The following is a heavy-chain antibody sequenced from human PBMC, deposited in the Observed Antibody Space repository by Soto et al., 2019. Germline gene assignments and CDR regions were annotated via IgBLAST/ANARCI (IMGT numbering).Heavy chain of an antibody. V-gene: IGHV3-23*01. D-gene: IGHD3-3*02. CDR2: ISASGETT. J-gene: IGHJ4*02. Sequence: EVQLLESGGNLVQPGGSLRLSCAGSGFTFTTSAMTWVRQAPGKGLEWVSCISASGETTYYADPAKRRFSISTDNSKNTLYLQMNGLRVEDTTLYFCVKALHPFAYWGQGTLVTVSS. CDR1: GFTFTTSA. CDR3: VKALHPFAY.